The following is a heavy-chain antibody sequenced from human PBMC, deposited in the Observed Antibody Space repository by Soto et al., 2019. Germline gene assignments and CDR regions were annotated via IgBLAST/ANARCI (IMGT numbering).Heavy chain of an antibody. CDR1: GITFSKAW. Sequence: GSLRLSCAATGITFSKAWTDWVRQSPGKGLEWVGRIKSRSDGGTTDYAAPVKGRFTISRDDSKDTLWLQMNSLKTEDTAVYYCTTNFYSDHGMDVWGQGTTVTVSS. V-gene: IGHV3-15*01. CDR2: IKSRSDGGTT. CDR3: TTNFYSDHGMDV. J-gene: IGHJ6*02. D-gene: IGHD4-17*01.